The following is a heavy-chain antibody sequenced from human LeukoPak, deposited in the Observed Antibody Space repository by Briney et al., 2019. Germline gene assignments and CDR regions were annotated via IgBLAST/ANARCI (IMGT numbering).Heavy chain of an antibody. CDR1: GFTFSSYG. CDR2: ISYDGSNK. Sequence: GGSLRLACAAYGFTFSSYGMHWVRQAPGKGLEWVAVISYDGSNKYYADSVKGRFTISRDNSKNTLYLQMNSVRAEDTAVYYCAKDSGHRGIAAAGPGREGHFDYWGQGTLVTVSS. J-gene: IGHJ4*02. V-gene: IGHV3-30*18. D-gene: IGHD6-13*01. CDR3: AKDSGHRGIAAAGPGREGHFDY.